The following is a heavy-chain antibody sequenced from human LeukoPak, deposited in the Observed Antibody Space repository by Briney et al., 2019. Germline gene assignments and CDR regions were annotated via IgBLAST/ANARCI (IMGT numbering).Heavy chain of an antibody. J-gene: IGHJ3*02. Sequence: GGSLRLSCAASGFTFSSYGMHWVRQAPGKGLEWVAFIRYDGSNKYYADSVKGRFTISRDNSKNTLYVQMNSLRAEDTAVYYCAKDANWGSSWYYRSGAFDIWGQGTMVTVSS. V-gene: IGHV3-30*02. CDR1: GFTFSSYG. D-gene: IGHD6-13*01. CDR2: IRYDGSNK. CDR3: AKDANWGSSWYYRSGAFDI.